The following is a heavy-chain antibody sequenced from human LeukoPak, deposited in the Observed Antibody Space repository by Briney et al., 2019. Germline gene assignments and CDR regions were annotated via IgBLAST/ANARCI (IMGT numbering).Heavy chain of an antibody. CDR1: GGSISSSSYY. CDR2: IYYSGST. CDR3: ASARDYNTFDI. J-gene: IGHJ3*02. V-gene: IGHV4-39*01. Sequence: SETLSLTCTVSGGSISSSSYYWGWIRQPPGKGLEWIGSIYYSGSTYYAPSLKSRVTISVDTSKNQFSLNLNSVTAADTAVYYCASARDYNTFDIWGQGTMVTVSS. D-gene: IGHD3-10*01.